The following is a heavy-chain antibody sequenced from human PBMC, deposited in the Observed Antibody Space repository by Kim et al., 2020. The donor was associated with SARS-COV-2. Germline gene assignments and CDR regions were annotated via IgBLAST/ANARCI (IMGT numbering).Heavy chain of an antibody. CDR2: IYYSGST. D-gene: IGHD3-22*01. CDR1: GGSISSSSYY. CDR3: ARPSEDSSGYDRGWSY. V-gene: IGHV4-39*01. Sequence: SETLSLTCTVSGGSISSSSYYWGWIRQPPGKGLEWIGSIYYSGSTYYNPSLKSRVTISVDTSKNQFSLKLSSVTAADTAVYYCARPSEDSSGYDRGWSYWGQGTLVTVSS. J-gene: IGHJ4*02.